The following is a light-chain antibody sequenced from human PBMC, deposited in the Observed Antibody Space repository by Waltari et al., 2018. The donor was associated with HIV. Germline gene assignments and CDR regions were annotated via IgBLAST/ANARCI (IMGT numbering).Light chain of an antibody. CDR1: QSVSSSQ. Sequence: EIVLTQSPGSLSMSPGERAIVSCRASQSVSSSQIAWYQQKRGQPPRLLIYGGSSRATGIPDRFSGSGSGTHHTLTISRLEPEDFAVYYCQQYGSSPGTFGQGTKVEIK. CDR3: QQYGSSPGT. J-gene: IGKJ1*01. CDR2: GGS. V-gene: IGKV3-20*01.